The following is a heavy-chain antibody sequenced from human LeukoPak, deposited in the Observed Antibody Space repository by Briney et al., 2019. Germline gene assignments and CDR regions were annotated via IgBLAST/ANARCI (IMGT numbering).Heavy chain of an antibody. D-gene: IGHD3-22*01. J-gene: IGHJ4*02. CDR2: ISDSGGRT. V-gene: IGHV3-23*01. CDR1: GITLSNYG. CDR3: AKRGVVIRVILVGFHKEAYYFDS. Sequence: GGSLRLSCAVSGITLSNYGMSWVRQAPGKGLEWVAGISDSGGRTNYADSVKGRFTISRDNPKNTLYLQMNSLRAEDAAVYFCAKRGVVIRVILVGFHKEAYYFDSWGQGALVTVSS.